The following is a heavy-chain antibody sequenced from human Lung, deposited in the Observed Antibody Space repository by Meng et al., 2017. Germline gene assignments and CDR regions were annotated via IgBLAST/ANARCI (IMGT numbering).Heavy chain of an antibody. CDR3: AREADGSGRLDY. V-gene: IGHV4-31*03. CDR1: GGSISSGVYY. D-gene: IGHD3-10*01. Sequence: QVQLQKSGPGLVEPSQTLSVTCTVSGGSISSGVYYWSWIRQHPGKGLEWIGHIHYTGRTYYNPSLESRITISVDTSKSQFSLRLSSMTAADTAVYYCAREADGSGRLDYWGQGTLVTVSS. CDR2: IHYTGRT. J-gene: IGHJ4*02.